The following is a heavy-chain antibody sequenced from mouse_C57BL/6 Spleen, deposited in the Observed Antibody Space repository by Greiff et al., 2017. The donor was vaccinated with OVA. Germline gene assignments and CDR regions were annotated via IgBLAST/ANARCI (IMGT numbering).Heavy chain of an antibody. CDR2: ISGGGGNT. Sequence: EVKLVESGGGLVKPGGSLKLSCAASGFTFSSYTMSWDRQTPEKRLEWVATISGGGGNTYYPDSVKGRFTISRDNAKNTLYLQMSSLRSEDTALYYCARGDGSSSWFAYWGQGTLVTVSA. CDR1: GFTFSSYT. CDR3: ARGDGSSSWFAY. V-gene: IGHV5-9*01. J-gene: IGHJ3*01. D-gene: IGHD1-1*01.